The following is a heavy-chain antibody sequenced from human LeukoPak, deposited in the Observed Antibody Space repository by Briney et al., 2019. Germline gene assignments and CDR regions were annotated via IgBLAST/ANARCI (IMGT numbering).Heavy chain of an antibody. D-gene: IGHD3-22*01. V-gene: IGHV3-48*02. CDR3: ARSNYDSSGYYPHLGY. CDR2: ISSSSSTI. CDR1: GFTFSSYS. Sequence: GGSLRLSCAASGFTFSSYSMNWVRQAPGKGLERVSYISSSSSTIHYADSVKGRFTISRDTAKNSLYLQMNSLRDEDTAVYYCARSNYDSSGYYPHLGYWGQGTLVTVSS. J-gene: IGHJ4*02.